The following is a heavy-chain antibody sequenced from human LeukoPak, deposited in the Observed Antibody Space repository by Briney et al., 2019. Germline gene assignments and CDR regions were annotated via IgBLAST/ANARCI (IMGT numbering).Heavy chain of an antibody. V-gene: IGHV3-21*01. CDR3: ARAPGGCSSEN. CDR1: GFTFSSYS. J-gene: IGHJ4*02. Sequence: GGSLRLSCAASGFTFSSYSMNWVRQAPGKGLGWVSSISSSSSYIYYADSVKGRFTISRDNAKNSLYLQMNSLRAEDTAVYYCARAPGGCSSENWGQGTLVTVSS. D-gene: IGHD6-19*01. CDR2: ISSSSSYI.